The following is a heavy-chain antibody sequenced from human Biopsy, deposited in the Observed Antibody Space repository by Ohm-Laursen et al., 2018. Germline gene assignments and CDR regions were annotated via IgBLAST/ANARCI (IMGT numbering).Heavy chain of an antibody. J-gene: IGHJ6*02. CDR3: ARATNSTGWPYYYFYGMDV. CDR1: GGSISSDH. V-gene: IGHV4-59*01. D-gene: IGHD2/OR15-2a*01. CDR2: IYYSGST. Sequence: GTLSLTCTVSGGSISSDHWSWIRQTPGQGLEWIGYIYYSGSTNYNPSIKSRVTISVDTSKNQFSLRLNSVTAADTAVYYCARATNSTGWPYYYFYGMDVWGQGTTVTVSS.